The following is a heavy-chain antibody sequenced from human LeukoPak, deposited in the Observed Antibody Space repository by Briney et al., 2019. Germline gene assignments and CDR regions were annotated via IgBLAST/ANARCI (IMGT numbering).Heavy chain of an antibody. D-gene: IGHD2-2*01. Sequence: SETLSLTCTVSGGSISSGSYYWSWIRQPAGKGLEWIGRIYTSGTTNYNPSLKSRVTISVDTSKNQFSLKLSSVTAAETAVYYCERGGERYCSSTSCSLDYWGQGTLVTVSS. V-gene: IGHV4-61*02. CDR3: ERGGERYCSSTSCSLDY. CDR1: GGSISSGSYY. CDR2: IYTSGTT. J-gene: IGHJ4*02.